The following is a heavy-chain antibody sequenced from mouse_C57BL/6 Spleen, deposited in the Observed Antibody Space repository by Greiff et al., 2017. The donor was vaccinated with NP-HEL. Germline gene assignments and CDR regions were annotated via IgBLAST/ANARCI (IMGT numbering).Heavy chain of an antibody. Sequence: VQLQQSGAELVKPGASVKISCKASGYAFSSYWMNWVKQRPGKGLEWIGQIYPGDGDTNYNGKFKGKATLTADKSSSTAYMQLSSLTSEDSAVYFCARSLLYYYGSNWYFDVWGTGTTVTVSS. CDR1: GYAFSSYW. CDR2: IYPGDGDT. V-gene: IGHV1-80*01. J-gene: IGHJ1*03. D-gene: IGHD1-1*01. CDR3: ARSLLYYYGSNWYFDV.